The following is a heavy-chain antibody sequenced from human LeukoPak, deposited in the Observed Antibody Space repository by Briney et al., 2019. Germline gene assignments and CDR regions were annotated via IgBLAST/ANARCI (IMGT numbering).Heavy chain of an antibody. CDR2: INHSGST. CDR3: ARGRIAARQIFTYYYYGMDV. V-gene: IGHV4-34*01. CDR1: GGSFSGYY. Sequence: PSETLSLTCAVYGGSFSGYYWSWIRQPPGKGLEWIGEINHSGSTNCNPSLKSRVTISVDTSKNQFSLKLSSVTAADTAVYYCARGRIAARQIFTYYYYGMDVWGQGTTVTVSS. D-gene: IGHD6-6*01. J-gene: IGHJ6*02.